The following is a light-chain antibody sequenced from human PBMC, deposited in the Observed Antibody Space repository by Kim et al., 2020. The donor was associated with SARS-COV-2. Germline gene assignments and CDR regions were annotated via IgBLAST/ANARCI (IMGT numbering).Light chain of an antibody. V-gene: IGKV3-20*01. CDR1: QTLSSGY. Sequence: EIVLTQSPGTLSLSPGERATLSCRASQTLSSGYLAWYQQKPGQAPRLLIYGASSRATGIPDRFSGSGSGTDFTLTISRLEPEDFALYYCQQYGGSPWTFGQGTKVEIK. CDR3: QQYGGSPWT. J-gene: IGKJ1*01. CDR2: GAS.